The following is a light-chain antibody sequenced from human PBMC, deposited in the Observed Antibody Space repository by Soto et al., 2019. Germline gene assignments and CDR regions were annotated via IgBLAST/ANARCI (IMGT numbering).Light chain of an antibody. CDR1: QNLGTLY. CDR3: QQYRT. V-gene: IGKV3-20*01. J-gene: IGKJ1*01. Sequence: EIVLTQSPGTLSLSPGERGTLSCRASQNLGTLYLAWFQQKSGQAPRLLIYSASRRATGIPDRFTGSGSGTDFTLTITRLEPEDFAVYYCQQYRTFGQGTKVDVK. CDR2: SAS.